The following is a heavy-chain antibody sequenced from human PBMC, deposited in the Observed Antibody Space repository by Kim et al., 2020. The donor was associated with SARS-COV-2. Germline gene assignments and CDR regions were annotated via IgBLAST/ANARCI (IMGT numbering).Heavy chain of an antibody. V-gene: IGHV4-39*01. Sequence: NPALKSRGTKSVDTSKNQFSLKLSSVTAADTAVYYCARTIILTGYYTFGYWGQGTLVTVSS. D-gene: IGHD3-9*01. CDR3: ARTIILTGYYTFGY. J-gene: IGHJ4*02.